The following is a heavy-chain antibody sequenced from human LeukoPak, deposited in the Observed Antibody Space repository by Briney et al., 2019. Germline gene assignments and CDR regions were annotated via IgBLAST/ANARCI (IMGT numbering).Heavy chain of an antibody. CDR2: IYYSGST. CDR1: GGSISISNYY. Sequence: PSETLSLTCTVSGGSISISNYYWGWIRQPPGRGLEWFGGIYYSGSTYYNPSLKSRVSISVDTSKNQFSLKLSSVTAADTAVYYCARQGTTSPQHYFYYYGMDVWGQGTTVTVSS. J-gene: IGHJ6*02. V-gene: IGHV4-39*01. D-gene: IGHD2-2*01. CDR3: ARQGTTSPQHYFYYYGMDV.